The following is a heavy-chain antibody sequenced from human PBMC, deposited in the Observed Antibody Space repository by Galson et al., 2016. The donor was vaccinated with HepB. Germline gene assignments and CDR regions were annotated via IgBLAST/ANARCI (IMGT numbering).Heavy chain of an antibody. V-gene: IGHV3-23*01. CDR1: GFIFSNSV. CDR2: TSTLVDST. D-gene: IGHD5-24*01. J-gene: IGHJ4*02. CDR3: AKVRPPHFRTPQEN. Sequence: SLRLSCAASGFIFSNSVMSWVRQAPGKGLEWVSVTSTLVDSTYYADSVKGRFTISRDNSKNTLYLQMNSLRVEDTAVYYRAKVRPPHFRTPQENWGQGTLVTVSS.